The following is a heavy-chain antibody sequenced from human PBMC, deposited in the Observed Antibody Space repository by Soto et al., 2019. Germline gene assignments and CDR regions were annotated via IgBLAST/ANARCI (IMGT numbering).Heavy chain of an antibody. V-gene: IGHV1-69*01. CDR2: IIPIIGPA. J-gene: IGHJ5*02. D-gene: IGHD3-3*01. CDR1: GGTFTYYG. Sequence: QVQLVQSGAEVKRPGSSVKLSCKASGGTFTYYGISWVRQAPGQGLECMGGIIPIIGPATYAQKFQGRVTITADQSTSTAYMELSSIGSEDTALYYCARDLGTTIAGPPRRETDGGLDPWGQGTLVTVSS. CDR3: ARDLGTTIAGPPRRETDGGLDP.